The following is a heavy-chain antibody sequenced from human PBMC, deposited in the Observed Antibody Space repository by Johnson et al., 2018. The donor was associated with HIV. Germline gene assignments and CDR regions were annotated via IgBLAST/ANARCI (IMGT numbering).Heavy chain of an antibody. CDR1: GFTFDDYG. CDR2: INWNGGST. V-gene: IGHV3-20*04. CDR3: ASAYTANI. D-gene: IGHD2-21*01. Sequence: VQLVESGGGVVQPGGSLRLSCAAPGFTFDDYGMSWVRQAPGKGLEWVSGINWNGGSTYYADSVKGRFTISRDNSKNTLYLQMHSLRAEDTAVYYCASAYTANIWGQGTKVTVSS. J-gene: IGHJ3*02.